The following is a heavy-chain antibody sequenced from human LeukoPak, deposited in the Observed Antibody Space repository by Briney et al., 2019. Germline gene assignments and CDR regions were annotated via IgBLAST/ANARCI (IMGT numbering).Heavy chain of an antibody. Sequence: GGSLRLACAASGFIFSAYAMSWVRQAPGQGLEWISVIGTGGETHYADSVRGRFTISRSNFKNTLYLQMNSLRAEDTAVYYCAKRVTVTTKYFDSWGQGTLVTVSS. D-gene: IGHD4-17*01. V-gene: IGHV3-23*01. CDR2: IGTGGET. CDR1: GFIFSAYA. J-gene: IGHJ4*02. CDR3: AKRVTVTTKYFDS.